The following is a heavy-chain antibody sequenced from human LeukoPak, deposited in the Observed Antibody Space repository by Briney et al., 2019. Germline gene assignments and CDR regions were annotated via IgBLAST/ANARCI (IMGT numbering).Heavy chain of an antibody. V-gene: IGHV3-23*01. Sequence: GRSLRLSRAASGFTFTSYAMSWGCHAPGKGREWVSAISGSGGSTYSADPVKGRFTISTDHSKNTLYLQMNSLRAEDRAVYYCAKGSSSWFDAFDIWGQGTMVTVSS. CDR1: GFTFTSYA. CDR3: AKGSSSWFDAFDI. D-gene: IGHD6-13*01. J-gene: IGHJ3*02. CDR2: ISGSGGST.